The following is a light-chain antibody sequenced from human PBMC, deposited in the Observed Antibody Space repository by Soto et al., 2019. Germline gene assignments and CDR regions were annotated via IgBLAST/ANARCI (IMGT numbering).Light chain of an antibody. CDR3: QQHNSYPVT. J-gene: IGKJ4*01. CDR2: KAS. CDR1: QSIGGA. Sequence: DIQMTQSPSTLSASVGDRVTITCRASQSIGGALAWYQLKPGKAPKVVIYKASNLQSGVPSRFSGSGSGTEFTLTITSLQPDDFASYYCQQHNSYPVTFGGGTKVEIK. V-gene: IGKV1-5*03.